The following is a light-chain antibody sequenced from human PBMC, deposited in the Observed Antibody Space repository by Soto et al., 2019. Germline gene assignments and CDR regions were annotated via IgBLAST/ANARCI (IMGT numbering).Light chain of an antibody. CDR3: QQYGSSLYT. Sequence: EIVLTQSPGTLSLSPGERATLSCRATQSVSSNYLAWYQQKLGQAPRLLIYGASSRATGIPDRFSGSGSGTDFTLTISRLEXXXXAVYYCQQYGSSLYTFGQGTKLEIK. J-gene: IGKJ2*01. CDR1: QSVSSNY. CDR2: GAS. V-gene: IGKV3-20*01.